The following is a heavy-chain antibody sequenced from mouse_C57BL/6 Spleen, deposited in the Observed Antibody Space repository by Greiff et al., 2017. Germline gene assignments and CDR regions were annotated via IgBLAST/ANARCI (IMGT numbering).Heavy chain of an antibody. CDR2: ISNGGGST. V-gene: IGHV5-12*01. Sequence: EVQLVESGGGLVQPGGSLKLSCAASGFTFSDYYMYWVRQTPEKRLEWVAYISNGGGSTYYPDTVKGRFTISRDNAKNTLYLQMSRLKSEDTAMYYCARRYGNYGGRDYWGQGTSVTVSS. CDR3: ARRYGNYGGRDY. D-gene: IGHD2-10*02. CDR1: GFTFSDYY. J-gene: IGHJ4*01.